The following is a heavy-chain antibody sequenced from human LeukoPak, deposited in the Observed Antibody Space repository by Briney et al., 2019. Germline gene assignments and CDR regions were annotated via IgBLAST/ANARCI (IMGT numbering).Heavy chain of an antibody. CDR2: IYYSGST. J-gene: IGHJ4*02. V-gene: IGHV4-59*01. CDR3: ARGDGPDPYFDY. CDR1: GGSISSYY. D-gene: IGHD5-24*01. Sequence: SETLSLTCTVSGGSISSYYWSWIRQTPGKGLEWIGYIYYSGSTNYNPSLKSRVTISVDTSKNQFSLKLSSVTAADTAVYYCARGDGPDPYFDYWGQGTLITVSS.